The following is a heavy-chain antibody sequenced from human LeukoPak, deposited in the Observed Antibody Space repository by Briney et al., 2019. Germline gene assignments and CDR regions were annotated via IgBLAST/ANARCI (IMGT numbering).Heavy chain of an antibody. V-gene: IGHV3-48*02. CDR1: GFTFSDYK. Sequence: GGSLRLSCAASGFTFSDYKMNWVRQAPGKGLEWVSYISISSSTIYYADSVRGRFTISRDNAKNSPYLQMNSLRDEDTAVYYCARSGNFDYWGQGTLVTVSS. D-gene: IGHD1-26*01. CDR2: ISISSSTI. J-gene: IGHJ4*02. CDR3: ARSGNFDY.